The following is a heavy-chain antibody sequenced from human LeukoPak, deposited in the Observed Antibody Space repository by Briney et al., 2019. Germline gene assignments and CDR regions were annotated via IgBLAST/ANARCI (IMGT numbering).Heavy chain of an antibody. CDR2: INPSGGST. V-gene: IGHV1-46*01. CDR3: ARSPWLVLPDDY. J-gene: IGHJ4*02. D-gene: IGHD6-19*01. CDR1: GYTFTSYY. Sequence: ASVKVSCKASGYTFTSYYMHWVRQAPGQGLEWMGIINPSGGSTSYAQKFQGRVTMTRDMSTSTVYMELSSLRSEDTAVYYCARSPWLVLPDDYWGQGTLVTVSS.